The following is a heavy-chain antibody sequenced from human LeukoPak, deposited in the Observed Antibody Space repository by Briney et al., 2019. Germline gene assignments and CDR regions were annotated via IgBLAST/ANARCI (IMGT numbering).Heavy chain of an antibody. V-gene: IGHV3-30-3*01. CDR1: VVTFSSYA. CDR3: SRDRLGGLDY. Sequence: GGSLRLSCAASVVTFSSYAMHWVRQAPGRGLEWVAVISYDGSKNCYADAVRGRFTISRDNAKNSVYLQMNTLRPEDTAVYYCSRDRLGGLDYWGQGTLVTVSS. CDR2: ISYDGSKN. D-gene: IGHD5-12*01. J-gene: IGHJ4*02.